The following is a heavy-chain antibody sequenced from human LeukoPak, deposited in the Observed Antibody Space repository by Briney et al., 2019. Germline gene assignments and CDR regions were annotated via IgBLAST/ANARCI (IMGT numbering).Heavy chain of an antibody. V-gene: IGHV3-66*01. D-gene: IGHD3-22*01. J-gene: IGHJ4*02. CDR1: GFTVSSNY. CDR3: ARDLDSGYYDY. CDR2: IYSGGST. Sequence: PGGSLRLSCAASGFTVSSNYMSWVRQAPGKGLEWVSVIYSGGSTYYADSVKGRFTISRDNSKNTLYPQMNSLRAEDTAVYYCARDLDSGYYDYWGQGTLVTVSS.